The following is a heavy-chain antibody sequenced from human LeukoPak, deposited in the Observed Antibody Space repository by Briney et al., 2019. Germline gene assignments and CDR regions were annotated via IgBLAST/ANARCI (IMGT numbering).Heavy chain of an antibody. CDR3: ARELSYDTRGSMGY. CDR1: GGSFSGYY. D-gene: IGHD3-22*01. Sequence: SSETLSLTCAVYGGSFSGYYWSWIRQPPGKGLEWIGEINHSGSTNYNPSLKNRVTISVDTSKNQFSLKLISVTAADTAIYYCARELSYDTRGSMGYWGQGTLVTVSS. V-gene: IGHV4-34*01. CDR2: INHSGST. J-gene: IGHJ4*02.